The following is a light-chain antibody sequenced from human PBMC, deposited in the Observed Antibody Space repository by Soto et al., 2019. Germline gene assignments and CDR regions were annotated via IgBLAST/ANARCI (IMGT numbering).Light chain of an antibody. Sequence: QSVLTQPPSVSEAPGQRVTISCTGSSSNIGAGYEAHWYQQVPGTAPKLLIYENNNRPSGVPDRFSGSKSGTSASLAITGLQAEDEGEYYCQSYDSSLSGYVFGTGTKLTV. J-gene: IGLJ1*01. CDR2: ENN. CDR1: SSNIGAGYE. CDR3: QSYDSSLSGYV. V-gene: IGLV1-40*01.